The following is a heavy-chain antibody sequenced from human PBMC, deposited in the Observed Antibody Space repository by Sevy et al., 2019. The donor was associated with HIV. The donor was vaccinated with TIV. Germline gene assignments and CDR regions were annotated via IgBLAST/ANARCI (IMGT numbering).Heavy chain of an antibody. V-gene: IGHV4-59*01. CDR1: GGSISSYY. J-gene: IGHJ3*02. Sequence: SETLSLTCTVSGGSISSYYWSWIRQPPGKGQEWIGYIYYSGSTNYNPSLKSRVTISVDTSKNHFSLKLSSVTAADTAVYYCARAPTLAFDIWGQGTMVTVSS. CDR2: IYYSGST. CDR3: ARAPTLAFDI.